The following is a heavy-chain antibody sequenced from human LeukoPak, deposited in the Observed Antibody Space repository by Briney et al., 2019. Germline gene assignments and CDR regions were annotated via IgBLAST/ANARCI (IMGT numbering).Heavy chain of an antibody. J-gene: IGHJ5*01. D-gene: IGHD2-15*01. Sequence: GGSLRLSCAASGFTFSSYAMSWVRLAPGKGLEWVSAISGSGDSTYYADSVKGRFTISRDNSKDALYLQMNNVRPEDTSVYYCAKGVVVMPATRFDSWGQGTRVTVSS. CDR3: AKGVVVMPATRFDS. CDR2: ISGSGDST. V-gene: IGHV3-23*01. CDR1: GFTFSSYA.